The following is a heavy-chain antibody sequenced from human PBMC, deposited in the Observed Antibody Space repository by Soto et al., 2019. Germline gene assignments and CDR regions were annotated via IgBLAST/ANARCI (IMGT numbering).Heavy chain of an antibody. V-gene: IGHV1-69*12. CDR2: IIPIFGTA. CDR1: GGTFSSYT. D-gene: IGHD5-12*01. J-gene: IGHJ2*01. Sequence: QVQLVQSGAEVKKPGSSVTVSCKASGGTFSSYTIGWVRQAPGKGLEWMGGIIPIFGTANYAQKFQGRVTITADESTSTAYMELSSLRSVDTAVYYCARGNHRWLQLWYFDLWGRGTLVTVSS. CDR3: ARGNHRWLQLWYFDL.